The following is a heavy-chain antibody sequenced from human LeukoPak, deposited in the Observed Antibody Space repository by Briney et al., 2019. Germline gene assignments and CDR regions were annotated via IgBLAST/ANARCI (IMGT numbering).Heavy chain of an antibody. J-gene: IGHJ4*02. CDR2: ISYDGSNK. V-gene: IGHV3-30*09. CDR3: ARVTVSSGWYVDY. CDR1: GFTFSSYA. Sequence: PGGSLRLSCAASGFTFSSYAMHWVRQAPGKGLEWVAVISYDGSNKYYADSVKGRFAISRDNSKNTLYLLMNSLRAEDTAVYYCARVTVSSGWYVDYWGQGTLVTVSS. D-gene: IGHD6-19*01.